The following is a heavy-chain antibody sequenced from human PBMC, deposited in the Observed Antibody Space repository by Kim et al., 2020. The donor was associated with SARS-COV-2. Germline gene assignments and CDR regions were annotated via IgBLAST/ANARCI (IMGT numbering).Heavy chain of an antibody. CDR3: ARLPGSGWPTQDY. Sequence: SETLSLTCTVSGGSISSSSYYWGWIRQPPGKGLEWIGSIYYSGSTYYNPSLKSRVTISVDTSKNQFSLKLSSVTAADTAVYYCARLPGSGWPTQDYWGQGTLVTVSS. CDR2: IYYSGST. CDR1: GGSISSSSYY. V-gene: IGHV4-39*01. D-gene: IGHD6-19*01. J-gene: IGHJ4*02.